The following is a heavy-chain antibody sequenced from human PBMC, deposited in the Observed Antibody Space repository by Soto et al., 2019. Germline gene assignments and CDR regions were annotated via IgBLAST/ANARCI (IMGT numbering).Heavy chain of an antibody. CDR1: GGSFSGYY. J-gene: IGHJ5*02. V-gene: IGHV4-34*01. D-gene: IGHD3-9*01. CDR3: ARGRGGYDILTGYYKNWFDP. Sequence: SETRSLPGAVHGGSFSGYYWSWIRQPPGKGLEWIGEINLSGSTNYNPCLKSRVTLSVDTSKNQFSLELSSVTAAETAVYYCARGRGGYDILTGYYKNWFDPWGQGTLVTVSS. CDR2: INLSGST.